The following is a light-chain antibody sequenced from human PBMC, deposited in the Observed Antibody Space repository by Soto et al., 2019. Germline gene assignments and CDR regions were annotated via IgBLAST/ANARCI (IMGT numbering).Light chain of an antibody. CDR3: QKYGGPPYT. J-gene: IGKJ2*01. V-gene: IGKV3-20*01. CDR2: GAS. CDR1: QTVGASY. Sequence: EIVLTQSPGTLSLSPGERAALSCRASQTVGASYIAWYQQKPGQAPRLLMYGASRRATGIADRFSGSGSGPDFTLTITRLEPEDFAVYYCQKYGGPPYTFGQGTKLEI.